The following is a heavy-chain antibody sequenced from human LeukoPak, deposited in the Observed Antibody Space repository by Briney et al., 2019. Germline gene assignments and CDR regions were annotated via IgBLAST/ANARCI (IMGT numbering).Heavy chain of an antibody. Sequence: PGGSLRLSCAASGFTFSSYGMHWVRQAPGKGLEWVAFIRYDGSNKYYADSVKGRFTISRDNSKNTLYLQMNSLRAEDTAVYYCAKGLSYSSSSGTLRDFDYWGQGTLVTVSS. J-gene: IGHJ4*02. V-gene: IGHV3-30*02. CDR1: GFTFSSYG. CDR3: AKGLSYSSSSGTLRDFDY. CDR2: IRYDGSNK. D-gene: IGHD6-6*01.